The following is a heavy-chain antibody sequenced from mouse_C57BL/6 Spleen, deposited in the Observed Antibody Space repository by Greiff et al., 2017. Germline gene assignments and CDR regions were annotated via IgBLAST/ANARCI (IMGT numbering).Heavy chain of an antibody. V-gene: IGHV14-3*01. Sequence: VQLQQSVAELVRPGASVKLSCTSSGFNIKNTYMHWVKQRPEQGLEWIGRIDPANGNTKYAPKFQGKATITADQSSNTDYLQLSSLTTEDTAIYYGARDWGTTVVFDYWGQGTTLTVSS. D-gene: IGHD1-1*01. J-gene: IGHJ2*01. CDR2: IDPANGNT. CDR1: GFNIKNTY. CDR3: ARDWGTTVVFDY.